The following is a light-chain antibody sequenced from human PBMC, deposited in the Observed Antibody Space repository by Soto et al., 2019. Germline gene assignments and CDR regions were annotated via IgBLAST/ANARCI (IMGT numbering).Light chain of an antibody. CDR1: QTISGY. CDR3: QQNYSTPLT. V-gene: IGKV1-39*01. CDR2: ASY. Sequence: DIQLTQTPSSLSASLGDRFAATCRSSQTISGYVNWYQQQTGKDPKLLISASYDIQSGVLSRLSGSESGTDFTLTISSMQPEDFATYFCQQNYSTPLTFGGGTKVDIK. J-gene: IGKJ4*01.